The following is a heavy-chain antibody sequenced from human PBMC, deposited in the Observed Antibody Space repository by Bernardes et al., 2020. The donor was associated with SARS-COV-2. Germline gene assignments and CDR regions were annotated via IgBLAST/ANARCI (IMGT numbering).Heavy chain of an antibody. Sequence: SEPLSLTCNVSGGSFSSYYWSWIRQPPGKGLEWIGYFYYIGSTYDTPSLKSRVTRSVDTSKNDFSLRLRSVTAADTAVYYCARGNYYHGMDVWGHGTTVAVSS. J-gene: IGHJ6*02. V-gene: IGHV4-59*01. CDR3: ARGNYYHGMDV. CDR2: FYYIGST. CDR1: GGSFSSYY.